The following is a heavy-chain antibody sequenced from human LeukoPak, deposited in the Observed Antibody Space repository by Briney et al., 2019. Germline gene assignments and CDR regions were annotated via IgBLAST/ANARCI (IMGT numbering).Heavy chain of an antibody. CDR3: ARTYYYMDV. V-gene: IGHV4-59*01. Sequence: SETLSLTCTVSGGSISSYYWSWIRQPPGKGLEWIGYIYYSGSTNYNPSLKSRVTISVDTSKNQFSLKLTSVTPADTAVYYCARTYYYMDVWGKGTTVTISS. J-gene: IGHJ6*03. CDR1: GGSISSYY. CDR2: IYYSGST.